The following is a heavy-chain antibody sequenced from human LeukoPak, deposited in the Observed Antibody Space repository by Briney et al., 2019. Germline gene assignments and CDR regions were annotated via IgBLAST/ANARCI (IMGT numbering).Heavy chain of an antibody. CDR3: ARDRQAWGWFDP. V-gene: IGHV3-21*01. D-gene: IGHD7-27*01. CDR2: ISGRSSSI. J-gene: IGHJ5*02. CDR1: GFIFSDYT. Sequence: GGSLRLSCAASGFIFSDYTMAWVRQAPGKGLEWVSTISGRSSSIKYVESLRGRITISRDNTKNSLYLQMNTLRDEDTALYYCARDRQAWGWFDPWGQGTLVTVSS.